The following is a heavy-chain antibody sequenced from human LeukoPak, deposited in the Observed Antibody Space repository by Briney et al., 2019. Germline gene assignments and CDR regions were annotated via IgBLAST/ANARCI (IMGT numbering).Heavy chain of an antibody. CDR3: AKGDDILTGYLFDY. V-gene: IGHV3-30*02. J-gene: IGHJ4*02. CDR2: IRYDGSNK. CDR1: GFTFSSYG. Sequence: GGSLRLSCAASGFTFSSYGMHWVRQTPGKGLEWVAFIRYDGSNKYYADSVKGRFTISRDNSKNTLYLQMNSLRAEDTAVYYCAKGDDILTGYLFDYWGQGTLVTVSS. D-gene: IGHD3-9*01.